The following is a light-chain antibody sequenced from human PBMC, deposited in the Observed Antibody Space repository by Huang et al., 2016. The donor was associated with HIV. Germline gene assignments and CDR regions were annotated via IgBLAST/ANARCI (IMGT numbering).Light chain of an antibody. Sequence: IRMTQSPSSLSASTGDRVTITCRANQDINNFLSWDQQRPGSVPKLLISAASTLQSGVPSRCSGNGSGTDFTLTIGCLHSEDVATYYCQQYDIHPLTFGPGTRVDMK. J-gene: IGKJ3*01. CDR2: AAS. CDR1: QDINNF. V-gene: IGKV1-8*01. CDR3: QQYDIHPLT.